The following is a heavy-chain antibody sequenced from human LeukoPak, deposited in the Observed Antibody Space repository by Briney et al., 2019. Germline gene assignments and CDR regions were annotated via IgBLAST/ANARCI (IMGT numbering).Heavy chain of an antibody. CDR2: IYYSGST. Sequence: SETLSLTCTVSGGSITSYYWSWIRQPPGKGLEWIGYIYYSGSTNYNPSLKSRVTISLHNSKNHFSLKLSSVTAADTAVYYCARLEQYYYYYMDVWGKGTTVTVPS. D-gene: IGHD5-24*01. V-gene: IGHV4-59*01. J-gene: IGHJ6*03. CDR1: GGSITSYY. CDR3: ARLEQYYYYYMDV.